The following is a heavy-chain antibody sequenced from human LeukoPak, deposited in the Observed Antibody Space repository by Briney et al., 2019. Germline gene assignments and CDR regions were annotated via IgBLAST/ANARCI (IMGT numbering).Heavy chain of an antibody. D-gene: IGHD2-8*01. J-gene: IGHJ4*02. CDR2: ISGSGGST. CDR1: GFTFSNYW. Sequence: GGSLRLSCGASGFTFSNYWMTWVRQAPGKGLEWVSAISGSGGSTYYADSVKGRFTISRDNSKNTLYLQMNSLRAEDTAVYYCAKDRGRIVLMVYAKYYFDYWGQGTLVTVSS. CDR3: AKDRGRIVLMVYAKYYFDY. V-gene: IGHV3-23*01.